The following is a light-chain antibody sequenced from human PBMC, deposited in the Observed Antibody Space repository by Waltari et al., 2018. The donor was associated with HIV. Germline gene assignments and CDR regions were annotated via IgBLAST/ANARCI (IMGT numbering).Light chain of an antibody. CDR1: QNIGRS. J-gene: IGKJ2*01. CDR3: QQATTFPHT. Sequence: IQMTQSPSYVSESVGGGVSISCRASQNIGRSLAWYQLKPGKAPKLVVYEASRLKDGVPARFHGTGSRSNFTLDINNLQSEDFATYVCQQATTFPHTFG. CDR2: EAS. V-gene: IGKV1-12*01.